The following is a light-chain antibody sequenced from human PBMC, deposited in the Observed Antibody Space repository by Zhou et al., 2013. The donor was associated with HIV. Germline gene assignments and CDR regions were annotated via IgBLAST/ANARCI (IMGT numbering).Light chain of an antibody. Sequence: IVLTQSPATLSLSPGERATLSCRASQSIGSHLAWYQQKPGQAPRLLIYDASYTATGIPARFSGSGSGTDYTLTITRLEPEDFAVYYCQQYDRSPLTFGGGTKVEIK. V-gene: IGKV3-11*01. CDR1: QSIGSH. J-gene: IGKJ4*01. CDR2: DAS. CDR3: QQYDRSPLT.